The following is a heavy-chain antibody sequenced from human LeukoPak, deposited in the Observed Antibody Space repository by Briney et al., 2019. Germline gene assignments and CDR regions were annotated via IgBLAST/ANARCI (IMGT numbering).Heavy chain of an antibody. CDR1: GFTFRSYG. CDR3: ARGGYFSFDY. D-gene: IGHD2/OR15-2a*01. J-gene: IGHJ4*02. CDR2: ITANTRGSIT. Sequence: GRSLRLSCEASGFTFRSYGMHWVRQAPGKGLEWVSGITANTRGSITYYADSVKGRFTISRDSSKDTLYLQMNSLRAEDTAVYFCARGGYFSFDYWGQGTLVTVSS. V-gene: IGHV3-NL1*01.